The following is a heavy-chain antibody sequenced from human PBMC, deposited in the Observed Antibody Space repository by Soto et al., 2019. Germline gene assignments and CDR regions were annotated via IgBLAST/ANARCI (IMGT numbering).Heavy chain of an antibody. Sequence: PGESLKISCQGSGYSFTSYWIGWVRQMPGKGLEWMGIIYPSDSDTRYSPSFQGRVTISADKSISTAYLQWSNLEASDTAMYYCARWGSSARYYGMDVWGQGTTVTVSS. D-gene: IGHD6-6*01. CDR3: ARWGSSARYYGMDV. CDR1: GYSFTSYW. J-gene: IGHJ6*02. CDR2: IYPSDSDT. V-gene: IGHV5-51*01.